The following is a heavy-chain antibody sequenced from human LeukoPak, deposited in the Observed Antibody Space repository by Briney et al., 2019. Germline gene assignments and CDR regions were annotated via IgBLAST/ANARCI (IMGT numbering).Heavy chain of an antibody. Sequence: ASVQVSCKASGYIFPTYGISWVRQAPGQGPDWMGWISAYNGNTNYAQKFQGRVTTTTDTSTSTAYMELRSLRSDDTAVYYCARTEAFRVGATTIDYWGQGTLVTVSS. CDR3: ARTEAFRVGATTIDY. CDR2: ISAYNGNT. D-gene: IGHD1-26*01. V-gene: IGHV1-18*01. CDR1: GYIFPTYG. J-gene: IGHJ4*02.